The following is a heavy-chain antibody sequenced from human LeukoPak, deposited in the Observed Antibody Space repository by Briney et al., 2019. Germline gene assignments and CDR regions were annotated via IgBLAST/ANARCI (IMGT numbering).Heavy chain of an antibody. CDR2: IKQDGSEK. CDR3: ARARHYYDSSGYSELDY. J-gene: IGHJ4*02. Sequence: GGSLRLSCAASGFTFSSYEMNWVRQAPGKGLEWVANIKQDGSEKYYVDSVKGRFTISRDNAKNSLYLQMNSLRAEDTAVYYCARARHYYDSSGYSELDYWGQGTLVTVSS. V-gene: IGHV3-7*01. CDR1: GFTFSSYE. D-gene: IGHD3-22*01.